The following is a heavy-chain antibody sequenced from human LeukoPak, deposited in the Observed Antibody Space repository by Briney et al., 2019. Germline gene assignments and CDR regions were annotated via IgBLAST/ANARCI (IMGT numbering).Heavy chain of an antibody. V-gene: IGHV1-18*01. CDR1: GYTFTSYG. J-gene: IGHJ4*02. D-gene: IGHD6-19*01. CDR2: ISAYNGNT. Sequence: ASVKVSCKASGYTFTSYGISWVRQAPGQGLEWMGWISAYNGNTNYAQKLQGTVTMPTDTSTSTAYMELRSLRSDDTAVYYCARVTDSSGWYLSGHYFDYWGQGTLVTVSS. CDR3: ARVTDSSGWYLSGHYFDY.